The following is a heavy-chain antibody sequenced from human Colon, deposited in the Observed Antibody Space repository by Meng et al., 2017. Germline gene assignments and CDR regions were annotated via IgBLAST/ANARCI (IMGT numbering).Heavy chain of an antibody. J-gene: IGHJ4*02. Sequence: HLPGWGAGLLQPPEPLSLTCAVDGGYFSCYSWSWIRQPPGKGLEWIGEINHTGNTSYNPSLKSRLTISVDTSKNQFSLNLSSVTAADTALYYCARSVRLGVAGKSGAYWGQGTLVTVSS. CDR1: GGYFSCYS. V-gene: IGHV4-34*01. D-gene: IGHD6-19*01. CDR2: INHTGNT. CDR3: ARSVRLGVAGKSGAY.